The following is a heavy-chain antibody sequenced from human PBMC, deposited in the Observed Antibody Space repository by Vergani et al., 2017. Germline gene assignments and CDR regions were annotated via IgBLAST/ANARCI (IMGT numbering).Heavy chain of an antibody. J-gene: IGHJ4*02. CDR3: VRDRGLCAGGRCYTEAWDY. V-gene: IGHV3-30-3*01. CDR1: GFALNRHA. Sequence: QVQLVESGGGVVQPGTSLRLSCVVSGFALNRHAMYWVRQAPGKGLEWELGISFDGTNEYYPDLVKGRFTISRDIAKNTLYLQVRSLRLEDTGVYHCVRDRGLCAGGRCYTEAWDYWGQGTPVTVSS. D-gene: IGHD2-2*02. CDR2: ISFDGTNE.